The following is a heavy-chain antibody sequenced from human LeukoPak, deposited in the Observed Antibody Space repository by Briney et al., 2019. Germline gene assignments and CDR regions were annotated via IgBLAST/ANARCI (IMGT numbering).Heavy chain of an antibody. J-gene: IGHJ4*02. Sequence: GGSLRLSCAASGFTFSSYGMHWVRQAPGKGXXXXAVISYDGSNKYYADSVKGRFTISRDNSKNTLYLQMNSLRAEDTAVYYCARETYGYSYYFDYWGQGTLVTVSS. CDR2: ISYDGSNK. D-gene: IGHD5-24*01. CDR1: GFTFSSYG. CDR3: ARETYGYSYYFDY. V-gene: IGHV3-30*03.